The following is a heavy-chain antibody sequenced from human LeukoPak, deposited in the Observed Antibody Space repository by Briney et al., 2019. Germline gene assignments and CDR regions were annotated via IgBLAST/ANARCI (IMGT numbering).Heavy chain of an antibody. Sequence: GGSLRLSCAASGFTFSSYGMSWVRQAPGKGLEWVSGISGSGTNTNYADSVKGRLTISRDNSKNTVYLQMKSLRAEDTAVYYCAKSSRPVTAMAFFDYWGQGTLVTVSS. D-gene: IGHD5-18*01. CDR2: ISGSGTNT. J-gene: IGHJ4*02. CDR3: AKSSRPVTAMAFFDY. V-gene: IGHV3-23*01. CDR1: GFTFSSYG.